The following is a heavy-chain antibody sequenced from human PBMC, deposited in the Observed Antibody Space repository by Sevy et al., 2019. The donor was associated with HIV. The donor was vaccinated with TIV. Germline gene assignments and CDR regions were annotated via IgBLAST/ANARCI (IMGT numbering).Heavy chain of an antibody. Sequence: SETLSLTCTVSGGSINNKAYYWAWIRQPPGKGLEWIGSMSFNGNSYYNPSLNCRITIFLDTSKNQFSLGLTFVTAADTAVYYCARRLAAAGGGNEYFQPWGQGTLVTVSS. CDR1: GGSINNKAYY. J-gene: IGHJ1*01. V-gene: IGHV4-39*01. D-gene: IGHD6-13*01. CDR3: ARRLAAAGGGNEYFQP. CDR2: MSFNGNS.